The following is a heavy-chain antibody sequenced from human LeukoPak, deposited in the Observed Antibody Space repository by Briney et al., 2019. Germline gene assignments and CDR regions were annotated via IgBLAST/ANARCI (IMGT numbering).Heavy chain of an antibody. V-gene: IGHV4-30-4*08. D-gene: IGHD5-24*01. CDR3: ARVGGRDGYNEDAFDI. CDR2: ISYSGST. Sequence: SETLSLTCTVSGGSISSGDYYWNWIRQPPGKGLEWIGYISYSGSTYFNPSLKSRVTISVDTSKNQFSLKLSSVTAADTAVYYCARVGGRDGYNEDAFDIWGQGTMVTVSS. J-gene: IGHJ3*02. CDR1: GGSISSGDYY.